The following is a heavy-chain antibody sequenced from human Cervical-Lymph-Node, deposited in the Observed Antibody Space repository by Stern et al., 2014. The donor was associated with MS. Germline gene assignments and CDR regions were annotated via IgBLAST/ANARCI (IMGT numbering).Heavy chain of an antibody. CDR2: MSWTSGSI. D-gene: IGHD6-13*01. CDR3: AKGSVGIAAPRNFDY. Sequence: EVQLVQPGGGLVQPGMSLRISCAASGFTFADYAMHWVRQAPGKGLEWVSGMSWTSGSIGYADSVKGRFTISRDNAKNSLYLQMNSLRTEDTAFYYCAKGSVGIAAPRNFDYWGQGTLVTVSS. J-gene: IGHJ4*02. CDR1: GFTFADYA. V-gene: IGHV3-9*01.